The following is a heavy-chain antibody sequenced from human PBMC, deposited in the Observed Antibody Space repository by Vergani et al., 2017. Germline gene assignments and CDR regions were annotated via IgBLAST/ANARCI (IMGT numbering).Heavy chain of an antibody. J-gene: IGHJ5*02. Sequence: QLQLQESGPGLVKPSATLSLTCSVSGASIRSSNYYWGCIRKPPGKGLEWIASIYYSGSTYYNPSLKSRVTISVDTSKNQFSLKLSSVTAADTAVYFCARHSTVEWLVKLGWIDPWGQGILVTVSS. CDR2: IYYSGST. CDR1: GASIRSSNYY. CDR3: ARHSTVEWLVKLGWIDP. D-gene: IGHD6-19*01. V-gene: IGHV4-39*01.